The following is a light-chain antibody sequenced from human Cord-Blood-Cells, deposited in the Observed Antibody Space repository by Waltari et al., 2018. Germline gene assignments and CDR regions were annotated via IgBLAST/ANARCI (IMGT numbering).Light chain of an antibody. CDR2: EGS. CDR1: SSDVGSYNL. CDR3: CSYAGSSTWV. J-gene: IGLJ3*02. V-gene: IGLV2-23*01. Sequence: QSALTQPASVPGSPGQSITISCTGTSSDVGSYNLDSWYQQHPGKAPRLMIYEGSKRPSGVSNRFSGSKSGNTASLTISGLQAEDEADYYCCSYAGSSTWVFGGGTKLTVL.